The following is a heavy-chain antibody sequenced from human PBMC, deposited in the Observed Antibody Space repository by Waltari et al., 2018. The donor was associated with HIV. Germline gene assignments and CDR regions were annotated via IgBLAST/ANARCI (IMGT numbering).Heavy chain of an antibody. CDR2: ISFDGSSA. J-gene: IGHJ3*02. CDR3: ARDSLYSDSSGYYFRPFDM. CDR1: GFPFSRYA. D-gene: IGHD3-22*01. Sequence: QDQLVESGGGVVQPGRSLRLSCAASGFPFSRYAMHWARQAPGKGLEWAAVISFDGSSAYYADSVKGRFTISKDNPKNTLYLQMKSLITEDTAVYFCARDSLYSDSSGYYFRPFDMWGQGTMVTVSS. V-gene: IGHV3-30-3*01.